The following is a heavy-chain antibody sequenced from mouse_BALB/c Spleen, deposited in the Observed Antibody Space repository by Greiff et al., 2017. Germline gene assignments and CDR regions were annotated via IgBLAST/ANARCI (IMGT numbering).Heavy chain of an antibody. J-gene: IGHJ3*01. CDR3: APGDDYDGGFAY. Sequence: EVKLQESGPGLVKPSQSLSLTCTVTGYSITSDYAWNWIRQFPGNKLEWMGYISYSGSTSYNPSLKSRISITRDTSKNQFFLQLNSVTTEDTATYYCAPGDDYDGGFAYWGQGTLVTVSA. CDR1: GYSITSDYA. V-gene: IGHV3-2*02. CDR2: ISYSGST. D-gene: IGHD2-4*01.